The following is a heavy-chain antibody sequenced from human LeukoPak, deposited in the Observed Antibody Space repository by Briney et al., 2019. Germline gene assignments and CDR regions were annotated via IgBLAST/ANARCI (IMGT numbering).Heavy chain of an antibody. V-gene: IGHV3-21*01. CDR1: GFTFSSYS. CDR3: ARDYCSSTSCYEDYYYGMDV. J-gene: IGHJ6*04. D-gene: IGHD2-2*01. CDR2: ISSSSSYI. Sequence: GGSLRLSCAASGFTFSSYSMNWVRQAPGKGLEWVSSISSSSSYIYYADSVKGRFTISRDNAKNSLYLQMNSLRAEDTAVYYCARDYCSSTSCYEDYYYGMDVWGKGTMVTVSS.